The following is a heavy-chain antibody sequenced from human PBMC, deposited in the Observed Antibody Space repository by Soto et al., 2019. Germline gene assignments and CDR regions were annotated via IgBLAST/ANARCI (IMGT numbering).Heavy chain of an antibody. CDR2: ISGSGGST. D-gene: IGHD6-19*01. Sequence: GGSLRLSCAASGFTFSSYAMSWVRQAPGKGLEWVSAISGSGGSTYYADSVKGRFTISRDNSKNTLYLQMNSLRAEDTAVYYCAKAINGEEQWLAWPRFDPWGQGTLVTVSS. V-gene: IGHV3-23*01. J-gene: IGHJ5*02. CDR1: GFTFSSYA. CDR3: AKAINGEEQWLAWPRFDP.